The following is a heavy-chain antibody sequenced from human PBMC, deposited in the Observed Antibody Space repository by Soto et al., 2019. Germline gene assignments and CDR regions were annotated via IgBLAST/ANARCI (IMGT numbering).Heavy chain of an antibody. V-gene: IGHV5-51*01. Sequence: ESLEVCWKASGHGFTSYSIVWVPQMPGKGLEWMGIIYAGDSDTRYSPSFQGQVTISVDNSMSTAYLQWSSLKASDTAIYYCARHTSNYYGMDVWGQGTTVTVSS. CDR1: GHGFTSYS. CDR2: IYAGDSDT. CDR3: ARHTSNYYGMDV. J-gene: IGHJ6*02.